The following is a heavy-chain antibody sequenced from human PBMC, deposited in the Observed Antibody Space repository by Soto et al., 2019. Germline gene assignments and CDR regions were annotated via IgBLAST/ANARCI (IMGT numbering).Heavy chain of an antibody. V-gene: IGHV3-21*01. CDR3: ARDLHDYVSFRFDP. CDR2: ISTSSSYI. Sequence: EVQLVESGGGLVKPGGSLRLSCAASGFTFSSYSMNWVHQAPGKGLEWVSSISTSSSYIYYADSMKGRFTISRDNAKNSLYLQMNSLRAEDTAVYYCARDLHDYVSFRFDPWGQGTLVTVSS. J-gene: IGHJ5*02. D-gene: IGHD3-16*01. CDR1: GFTFSSYS.